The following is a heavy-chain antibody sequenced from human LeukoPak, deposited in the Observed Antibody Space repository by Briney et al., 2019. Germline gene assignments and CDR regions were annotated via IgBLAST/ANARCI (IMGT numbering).Heavy chain of an antibody. Sequence: GRSLRLSCAASGFTFSSYDMHWVRQATGKGLEWVSAIGTAGDTYYPGSVKGRFTISRENAKNSLYLQMNSLRAGDTAVYYCARVGGSHDAFDIWGQGTMVTVSS. CDR2: IGTAGDT. D-gene: IGHD1-26*01. CDR1: GFTFSSYD. J-gene: IGHJ3*02. CDR3: ARVGGSHDAFDI. V-gene: IGHV3-13*01.